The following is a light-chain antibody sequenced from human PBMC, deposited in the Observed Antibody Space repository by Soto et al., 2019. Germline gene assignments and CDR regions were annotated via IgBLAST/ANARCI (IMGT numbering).Light chain of an antibody. CDR2: YDS. CDR1: NIGSKS. Sequence: SSELTQPPSVSVAPGKTARITCGGNNIGSKSVHWYQQKPGQAPVLVIYYDSDRPSGIPERFSGSNSGNTATLTISRVEAGDEDDYYCQVWNSSSDHVVFGGGTKLTLL. V-gene: IGLV3-21*04. J-gene: IGLJ2*01. CDR3: QVWNSSSDHVV.